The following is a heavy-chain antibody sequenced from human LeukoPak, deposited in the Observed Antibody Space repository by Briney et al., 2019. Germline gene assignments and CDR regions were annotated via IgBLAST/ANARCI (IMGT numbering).Heavy chain of an antibody. D-gene: IGHD6-25*01. CDR2: IYFNGGT. V-gene: IGHV4-39*01. Sequence: PSETLSLTCTVSGVSISTSSYYWGWIRQPPGKGLEWIAKIYFNGGTAYNPSLKSRVAIFVETSKNQFSLKVYSVTAADTAVYYCARGIAANMDYWGQGTLVTVSS. CDR3: ARGIAANMDY. J-gene: IGHJ4*02. CDR1: GVSISTSSYY.